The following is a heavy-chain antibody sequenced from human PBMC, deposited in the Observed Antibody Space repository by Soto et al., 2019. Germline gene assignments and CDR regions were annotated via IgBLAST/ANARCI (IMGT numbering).Heavy chain of an antibody. CDR3: AKGGYYSLFDI. CDR2: ISGSGGRT. D-gene: IGHD3-16*01. CDR1: GFPFSSYA. J-gene: IGHJ3*02. V-gene: IGHV3-23*01. Sequence: GGSLRLSVETSGFPFSSYAISWVRQTPGKGLEWVSGISGSGGRTYYADSVKGRFTISRDNSNNTLSLQMHILRVEDTAVYFCAKGGYYSLFDIWGQGTMVTVSS.